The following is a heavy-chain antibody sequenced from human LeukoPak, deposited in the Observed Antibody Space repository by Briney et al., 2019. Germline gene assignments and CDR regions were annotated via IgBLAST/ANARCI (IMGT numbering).Heavy chain of an antibody. J-gene: IGHJ6*03. CDR2: IYYSGST. Sequence: SETLSLTCTVSGGSISSYYWSWPRQPPGKGLEWLGYIYYSGSTNYNPSLKSRVTISVDTSKNQFSLKLSSMTAADMAVYYCASYSSSWYPSYYYMDVWGKGTTVTVSS. CDR3: ASYSSSWYPSYYYMDV. CDR1: GGSISSYY. V-gene: IGHV4-59*01. D-gene: IGHD6-13*01.